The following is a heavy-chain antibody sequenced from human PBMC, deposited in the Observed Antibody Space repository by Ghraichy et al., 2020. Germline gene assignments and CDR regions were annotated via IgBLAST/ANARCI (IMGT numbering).Heavy chain of an antibody. Sequence: GGSLRLSCAASGFTFSSYAMSWVRQAPGKGLEWVSAISGSGGSTYYADSVKGRFTISRDNSKNTLYLQMNSLRAEDTAVYYCAKEGRGYYDSSGYFDYWGQGTLVTVSS. CDR2: ISGSGGST. CDR3: AKEGRGYYDSSGYFDY. D-gene: IGHD3-22*01. CDR1: GFTFSSYA. J-gene: IGHJ4*02. V-gene: IGHV3-23*01.